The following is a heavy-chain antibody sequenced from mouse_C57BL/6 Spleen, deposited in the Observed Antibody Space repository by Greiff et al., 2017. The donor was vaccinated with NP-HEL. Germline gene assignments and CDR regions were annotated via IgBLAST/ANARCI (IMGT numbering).Heavy chain of an antibody. Sequence: VQLQQPGAELVKTGASVMLSCKASGYTFTSYWMQWVKQRPGQGLEWIGEIDPSDNYTNYNQKFKGKATLTKDTSSRPVYTELRSLTSEDSGVYYCAGDGNLFAYWGQGTLVTVSA. D-gene: IGHD2-1*01. CDR3: AGDGNLFAY. CDR2: IDPSDNYT. J-gene: IGHJ3*01. CDR1: GYTFTSYW. V-gene: IGHV1-50*01.